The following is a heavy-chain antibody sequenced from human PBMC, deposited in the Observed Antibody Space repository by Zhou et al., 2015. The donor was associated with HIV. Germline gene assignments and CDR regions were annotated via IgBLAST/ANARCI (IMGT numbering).Heavy chain of an antibody. CDR3: ARPEYGSGRYSLDAFDI. CDR1: GDTFRHHC. J-gene: IGHJ3*02. D-gene: IGHD3-10*01. V-gene: IGHV1-69*01. CDR2: IVPVIATP. Sequence: QLQLVQSGAEVKKPGSSVRVSCKVSGDTFRHHCVSWVRQAPGQGLEWMGGIVPVIATPNYAQKFQGRVKITADEFSTTVFMDLNSLRFEDTAVYYCARPEYGSGRYSLDAFDIWAKGRRSPSLQ.